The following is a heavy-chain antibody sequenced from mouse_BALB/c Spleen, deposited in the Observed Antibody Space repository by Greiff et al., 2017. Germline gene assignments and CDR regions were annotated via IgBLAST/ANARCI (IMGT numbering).Heavy chain of an antibody. CDR2: IDPANGNT. CDR3: ARHYDYDLAWFAY. J-gene: IGHJ3*01. Sequence: VQLKESGAELVKPGASVKLSCTASGFNIKDTYMHWVKQRPEQGLEWIGRIDPANGNTKYDPKFQGKATITADTSSTTAYLQRSSLTSEDTAVYYCARHYDYDLAWFAYWGQGTLVTVSA. D-gene: IGHD2-4*01. CDR1: GFNIKDTY. V-gene: IGHV14-3*02.